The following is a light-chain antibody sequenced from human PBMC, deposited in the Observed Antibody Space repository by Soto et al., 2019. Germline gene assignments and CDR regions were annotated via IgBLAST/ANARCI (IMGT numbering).Light chain of an antibody. CDR3: QQYERSPPKLI. CDR1: QTVSSSY. J-gene: IGKJ4*01. Sequence: EIVLTQSPGTLSLSPGETATLSCRASQTVSSSYLAWYQQKPGQAPRLLIYGASSRATGIPDRFSGGGSGTAFTLTISRLEPEDFAVYYCQQYERSPPKLIFGGGTKVEIK. CDR2: GAS. V-gene: IGKV3-20*01.